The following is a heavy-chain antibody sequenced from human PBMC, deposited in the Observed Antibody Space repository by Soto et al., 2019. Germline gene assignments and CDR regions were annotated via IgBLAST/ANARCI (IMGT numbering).Heavy chain of an antibody. CDR1: GFTFSSYE. CDR3: ASTLNYSYGYYYYYGMDV. D-gene: IGHD5-18*01. V-gene: IGHV3-48*03. CDR2: ISSSGSTI. Sequence: PGGSLRLSCAASGFTFSSYEMNWVRQAPGKGLEWVSYISSSGSTIYYADSVKGRFTISRDNAKNSLYLQMNSLRAEDTAVYYCASTLNYSYGYYYYYGMDVWGQGTTVTVSS. J-gene: IGHJ6*02.